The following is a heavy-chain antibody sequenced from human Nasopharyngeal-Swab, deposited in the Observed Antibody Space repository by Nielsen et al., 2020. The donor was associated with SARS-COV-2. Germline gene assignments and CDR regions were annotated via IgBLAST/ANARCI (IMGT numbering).Heavy chain of an antibody. Sequence: RGSLRLSCAASGFTVNSNFMTWVRQAPGKGLEWVSLIYSSGGTHYADSVKGRFTISRDNSNNTLYLQMNSLRPDDTAVYYCARDGYSYDDAFDIWGQGTLVTVSS. V-gene: IGHV3-66*02. J-gene: IGHJ3*02. D-gene: IGHD5-18*01. CDR3: ARDGYSYDDAFDI. CDR1: GFTVNSNF. CDR2: IYSSGGT.